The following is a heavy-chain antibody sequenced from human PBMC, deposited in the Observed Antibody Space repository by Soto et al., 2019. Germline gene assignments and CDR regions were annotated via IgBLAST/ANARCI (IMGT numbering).Heavy chain of an antibody. CDR3: ARDLRKGRYFDY. CDR1: GFTFSTYG. Sequence: QVQLVESGGGVVQPGRSLRLSCAASGFTFSTYGMHWVRQAPGKGPEWVAVIWSDGSNKYYADSVKGRFTISRDNSENSLYLHMNSLRVEDTAVYYCARDLRKGRYFDYWGQGTLVTVSS. V-gene: IGHV3-33*01. CDR2: IWSDGSNK. J-gene: IGHJ4*02.